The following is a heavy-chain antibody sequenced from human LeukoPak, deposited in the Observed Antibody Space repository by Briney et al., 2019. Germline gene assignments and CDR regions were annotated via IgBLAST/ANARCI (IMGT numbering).Heavy chain of an antibody. V-gene: IGHV3-33*01. CDR1: GLTLSSNG. CDR2: IWYDGSNK. Sequence: PGGSLSFSCPAPGLTLSSNGMPWARQLQGKGVEWVAVIWYDGSNKYYADSVKGRFTISRDNSKNTLYLQMNSLRAEDTAVYYCGSYLRGGHDYWGQGTLVTVSS. CDR3: GSYLRGGHDY. J-gene: IGHJ4*02. D-gene: IGHD3-16*01.